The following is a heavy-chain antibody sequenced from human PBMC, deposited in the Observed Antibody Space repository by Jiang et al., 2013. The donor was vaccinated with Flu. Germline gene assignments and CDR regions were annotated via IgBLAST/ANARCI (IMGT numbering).Heavy chain of an antibody. Sequence: AGSGFNFSSSTINWVRQASRKGLEWVSSISSSSAYIHYAGSVKGRFTISRDNAKKSLYLQMNSLGAEDTAVYYCAKGGKEGGMDVWGQGTTVTVSS. V-gene: IGHV3-21*01. CDR1: GFNFSSST. CDR2: ISSSSAYI. CDR3: AKGGKEGGMDV. J-gene: IGHJ6*02.